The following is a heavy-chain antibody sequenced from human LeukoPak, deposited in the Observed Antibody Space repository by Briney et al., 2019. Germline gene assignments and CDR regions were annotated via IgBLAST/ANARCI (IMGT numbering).Heavy chain of an antibody. CDR1: GFTFSSYA. D-gene: IGHD4-17*01. CDR2: ISSSGTTT. J-gene: IGHJ4*02. Sequence: GGSLRLSCAASGFTFSSYAMNWVRQAPGKGLEWVSAISSSGTTTYYADSLKGRFTVSRDNSKNTLFLQANSLRAEDTAVYYCARAPTVTRWVVNDWGQGTLATVS. V-gene: IGHV3-23*01. CDR3: ARAPTVTRWVVND.